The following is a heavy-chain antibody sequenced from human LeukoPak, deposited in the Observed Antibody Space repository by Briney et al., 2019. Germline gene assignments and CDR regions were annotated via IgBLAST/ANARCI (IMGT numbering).Heavy chain of an antibody. CDR2: MNPNSGNT. V-gene: IGHV1-8*03. Sequence: ASVKVSCKASGYTFTSYDINWVRQATGQGLEWMGWMNPNSGNTGYAQKFQGRVTITRNTSISTAYMELSSLRPEDTAVYYCAREDYGSGSPPFDYWGQGTPVTVSS. CDR1: GYTFTSYD. J-gene: IGHJ4*02. CDR3: AREDYGSGSPPFDY. D-gene: IGHD3-10*01.